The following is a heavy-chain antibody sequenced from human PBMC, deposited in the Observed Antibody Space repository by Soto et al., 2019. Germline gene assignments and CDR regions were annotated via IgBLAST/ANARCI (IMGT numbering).Heavy chain of an antibody. CDR3: ARRGSRYYYYYGMDV. CDR2: IYYSGST. D-gene: IGHD6-13*01. Sequence: PSETLSLTCTVSGGSISSSSSYWGWIRQPPGKGLEWIGSIYYSGSTYYNPSLKSRVTISVDTSKNQFSLKLSSVTAADTAVYYCARRGSRYYYYYGMDVWGQGTTVTVSS. CDR1: GGSISSSSSY. J-gene: IGHJ6*02. V-gene: IGHV4-39*01.